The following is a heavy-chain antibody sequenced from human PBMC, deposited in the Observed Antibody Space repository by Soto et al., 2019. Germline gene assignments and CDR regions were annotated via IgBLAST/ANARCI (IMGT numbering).Heavy chain of an antibody. V-gene: IGHV4-39*01. CDR1: GGSISSSSYY. CDR2: IYYSGST. Sequence: QLQLQESGPGLVKPSETLSLTCTVSGGSISSSSYYWGWIRQPPGKGLEWIGSIYYSGSTYYNPSLTSRVTISVDTSKNQFSLKLSSVTAADTAVYYCASTRAVYFDYWGQGTLVTVSS. CDR3: ASTRAVYFDY. J-gene: IGHJ4*02.